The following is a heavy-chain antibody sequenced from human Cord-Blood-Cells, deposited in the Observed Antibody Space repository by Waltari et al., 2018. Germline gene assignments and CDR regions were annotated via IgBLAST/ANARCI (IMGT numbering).Heavy chain of an antibody. CDR3: ASLNYYYYYGMDV. V-gene: IGHV4-34*01. CDR1: GGYFSGYS. CDR2: INHSGST. Sequence: QVQLQQWGAGLLKPSETPSLPCAVYGGYFSGYSCSWIRQPPGTGLAGIGEINHSGSTNYNPSLKSRVTISVDTSKNQFSLKLSSVTAADTAVYYCASLNYYYYYGMDVWGQGTTVTVSS. J-gene: IGHJ6*02.